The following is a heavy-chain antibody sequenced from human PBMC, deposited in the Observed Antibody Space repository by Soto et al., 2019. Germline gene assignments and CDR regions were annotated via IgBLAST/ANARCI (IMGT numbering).Heavy chain of an antibody. J-gene: IGHJ5*01. Sequence: QVQMVQSGAEVRKPGASVKVSCKASGYTFSSHGIIWVRQAPGQGLECMGCISGYNGNANYEQRLQCRDTMTTDTSKSTVYLDLSSLGSDDSAVYSCAGEGSYGWYACWGQGSLVTVSS. D-gene: IGHD2-15*01. CDR3: AGEGSYGWYAC. V-gene: IGHV1-18*01. CDR2: ISGYNGNA. CDR1: GYTFSSHG.